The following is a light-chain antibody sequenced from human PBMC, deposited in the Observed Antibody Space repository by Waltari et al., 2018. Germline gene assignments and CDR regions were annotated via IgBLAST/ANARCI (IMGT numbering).Light chain of an antibody. CDR3: YSKDTDGGSQGK. V-gene: IGLV3-10*01. J-gene: IGLJ2*01. CDR2: DDN. Sequence: YDLTQPPSVSVSPGQTAAITCSGDGLPKQYTFWYQQKSGQAPVLVMYDDNKRPSGIPGRFSGSSAGTVATLTITGAQVDEEADYYCYSKDTDGGSQGKIGGGTKLTVL. CDR1: GLPKQY.